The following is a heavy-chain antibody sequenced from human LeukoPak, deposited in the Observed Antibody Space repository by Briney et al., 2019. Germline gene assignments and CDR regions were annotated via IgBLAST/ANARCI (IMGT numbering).Heavy chain of an antibody. CDR1: SASISSSPYY. CDR3: AADSADYNTLGSSYKV. J-gene: IGHJ4*02. Sequence: SETLSLTCTVSSASISSSPYYWGWIRQSPGKGLEWIGSISYSGTTYYNPSLKSRVTISVDTSKNQFSLKLNSVTAADTAVYYCAADSADYNTLGSSYKVWGQGTLVTVSS. V-gene: IGHV4-39*01. D-gene: IGHD3-10*01. CDR2: ISYSGTT.